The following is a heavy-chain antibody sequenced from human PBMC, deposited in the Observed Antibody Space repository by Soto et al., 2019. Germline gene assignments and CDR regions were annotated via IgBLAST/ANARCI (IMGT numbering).Heavy chain of an antibody. CDR1: GFALVDY. CDR3: ARDYSNKGMDV. CDR2: ITGNGGTT. D-gene: IGHD4-4*01. V-gene: IGHV3-11*01. Sequence: GGSLRLSCVASGFALVDYMSWIRQAPGKGLEFVAYITGNGGTTYYADSVKGRFTVSRGNAKNSLYLQMNSLRAEDTAVYFCARDYSNKGMDVWGQGATVTVSS. J-gene: IGHJ6*02.